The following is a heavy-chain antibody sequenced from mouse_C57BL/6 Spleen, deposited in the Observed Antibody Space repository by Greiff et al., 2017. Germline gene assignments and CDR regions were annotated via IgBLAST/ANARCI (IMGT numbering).Heavy chain of an antibody. V-gene: IGHV5-16*01. CDR1: GFTFSDYY. CDR3: ARDDYDGFAY. J-gene: IGHJ3*01. Sequence: EVKLMESEGGLVQPGSSMKLSCTASGFTFSDYYMAWVRQVPEKGLEWVANINYDGSSTYYLDSLKSRFIISRDNAKNILYQQMSSLKSEDTATYYCARDDYDGFAYWGQGTLVTVSA. D-gene: IGHD2-4*01. CDR2: INYDGSST.